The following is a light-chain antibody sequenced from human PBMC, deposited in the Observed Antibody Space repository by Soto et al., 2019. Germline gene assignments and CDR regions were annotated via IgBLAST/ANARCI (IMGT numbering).Light chain of an antibody. CDR2: AAS. V-gene: IGKV1-17*01. CDR1: QGISND. CDR3: LQHHSHPRT. J-gene: IGKJ1*01. Sequence: DIRMTQSPSSLSASIGDRFTIPCQASQGISNDLGWYQQKPGLAPKRLISAASTLQSGVPSRFRGSGSGTEFSLTISGLQTEDLATYYCLQHHSHPRTFGQGTKVDIK.